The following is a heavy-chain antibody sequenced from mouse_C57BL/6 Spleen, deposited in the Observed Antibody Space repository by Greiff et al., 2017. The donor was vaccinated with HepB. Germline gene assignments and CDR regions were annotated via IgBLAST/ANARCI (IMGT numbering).Heavy chain of an antibody. CDR1: GYTFTDYE. CDR3: TRPGYNYFDY. CDR2: IDPETGGT. Sequence: QVQLQQSGAELVRPGASVTLSCKASGYTFTDYEMHWVKQTPVHGLEWIGAIDPETGGTAYNQKFNGKAILTADKSSSTSYMELRSLTSEDSAVYYCTRPGYNYFDYWGQGTTLTVSS. D-gene: IGHD3-2*02. V-gene: IGHV1-15*01. J-gene: IGHJ2*01.